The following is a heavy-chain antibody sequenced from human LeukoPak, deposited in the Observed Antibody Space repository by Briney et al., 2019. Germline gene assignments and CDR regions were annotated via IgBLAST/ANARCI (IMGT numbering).Heavy chain of an antibody. CDR2: ISSSGDIT. V-gene: IGHV3-23*01. Sequence: GGSLRLSCAASGFTFHNYAMSWVRQAPGKGLEWVSAISSSGDITFYADSVKGRFTISRDNSRCTLYLQMNSLRAEDTAVYYCAKDLRSSGWSYYYYYYMDVWGKGTRVTVSS. CDR1: GFTFHNYA. D-gene: IGHD6-19*01. J-gene: IGHJ6*03. CDR3: AKDLRSSGWSYYYYYYMDV.